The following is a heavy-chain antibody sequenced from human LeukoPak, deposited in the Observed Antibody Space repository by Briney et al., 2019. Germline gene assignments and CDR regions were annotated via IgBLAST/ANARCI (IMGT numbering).Heavy chain of an antibody. D-gene: IGHD2-15*01. V-gene: IGHV5-51*01. J-gene: IGHJ4*02. CDR2: IYPDDSDT. CDR1: AYSFPNYC. CDR3: SRHDYSVPCDY. Sequence: GESLKISSNGSAYSFPNYCIGWMRPESGKGGGWMGFIYPDDSDTRYCPYFQGRVTTSSAKTTSTAHFLCRSLKAADTAMFFFSRHDYSVPCDYCGQGTLVTVSS.